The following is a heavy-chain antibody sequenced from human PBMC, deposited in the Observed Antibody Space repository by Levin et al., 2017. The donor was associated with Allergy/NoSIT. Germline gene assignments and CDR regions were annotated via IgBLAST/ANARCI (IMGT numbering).Heavy chain of an antibody. CDR2: ISSSSSYI. CDR3: ARELRRGGGDYQVRFDY. D-gene: IGHD2-21*02. CDR1: GFTFSSYS. Sequence: GGSLRLSCAASGFTFSSYSMNWVRQAPGKGLEWVSSISSSSSYIYYADSVKGRFTISRDNAKNSLYLQMNSLRAEDTAVYYCARELRRGGGDYQVRFDYWGQGTLVTVSS. J-gene: IGHJ4*02. V-gene: IGHV3-21*01.